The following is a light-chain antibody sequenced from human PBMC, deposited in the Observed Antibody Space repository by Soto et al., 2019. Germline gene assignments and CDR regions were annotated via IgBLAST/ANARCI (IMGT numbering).Light chain of an antibody. CDR3: ASWDNSRXGLYV. CDR1: SSNIGSHP. J-gene: IGLJ1*01. V-gene: IGLV1-44*01. Sequence: QSFLTQPPSASGTPVQRVSISCSGSSSNIGSHPVNWYQQLPVTAPKLLLYGDNQLPSWVPDRFSGSKSGTSASLAISGLQSEDEANYYCASWDNSRXGLYVFGTGTKVT. CDR2: GDN.